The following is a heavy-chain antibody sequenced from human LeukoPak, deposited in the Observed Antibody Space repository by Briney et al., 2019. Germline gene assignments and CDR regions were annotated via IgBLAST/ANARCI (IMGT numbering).Heavy chain of an antibody. CDR1: GGSISRHY. V-gene: IGHV4-59*11. J-gene: IGHJ4*02. Sequence: SETLSLTCTVSGGSISRHYWSWVRQPPGKGLEWIGYMYDTVNTKDNPSLTSRLTLSADTSKNQFSLRLGSVTAADTAVYYCATIKRGYPYGYFDFWGQGILVTVSS. D-gene: IGHD5-18*01. CDR3: ATIKRGYPYGYFDF. CDR2: MYDTVNT.